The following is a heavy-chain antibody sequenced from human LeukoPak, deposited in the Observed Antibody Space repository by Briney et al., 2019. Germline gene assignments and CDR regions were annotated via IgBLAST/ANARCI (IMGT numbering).Heavy chain of an antibody. CDR3: ARHRNFGANFAIDY. J-gene: IGHJ4*02. D-gene: IGHD4/OR15-4a*01. CDR2: VTNSGNTT. Sequence: GGSLRLSCAASGFAFSDFAVSWVRQAPGKGLEWVSAVTNSGNTTYYADSVKGRFTISKDNSKSTLHLQLNSLRAEDTAIYFCARHRNFGANFAIDYWGQGTLVTVSS. CDR1: GFAFSDFA. V-gene: IGHV3-23*01.